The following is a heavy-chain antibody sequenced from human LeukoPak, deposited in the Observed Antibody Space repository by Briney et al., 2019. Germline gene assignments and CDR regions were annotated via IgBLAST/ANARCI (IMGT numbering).Heavy chain of an antibody. CDR3: AKSLWLGGLRGDYFDY. Sequence: PVVSLRLSCAASGFTFSSYGMHWVRQAPGKGLEWVAFIRCDGSNKYYADSVKGRFTISRDNSKNTLYLQMNSLRAEDTAVYYCAKSLWLGGLRGDYFDYWGQGTLVTVSS. CDR2: IRCDGSNK. CDR1: GFTFSSYG. V-gene: IGHV3-30*02. D-gene: IGHD3-10*01. J-gene: IGHJ4*02.